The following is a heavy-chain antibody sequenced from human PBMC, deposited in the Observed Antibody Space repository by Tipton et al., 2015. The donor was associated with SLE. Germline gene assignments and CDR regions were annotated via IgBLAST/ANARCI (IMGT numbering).Heavy chain of an antibody. CDR1: GGSISSYY. CDR2: IYTSGST. Sequence: TLSLTCTVSGGSISSYYWSWIRQPAGKGLEWIGRIYTSGSTYYNPSLKSRVTISVDTSKNQFSLKLSSVTAADTAVYYCARLGKYCSGGSCHWDIWGQGTMVTVSS. D-gene: IGHD2-15*01. V-gene: IGHV4-4*07. CDR3: ARLGKYCSGGSCHWDI. J-gene: IGHJ3*02.